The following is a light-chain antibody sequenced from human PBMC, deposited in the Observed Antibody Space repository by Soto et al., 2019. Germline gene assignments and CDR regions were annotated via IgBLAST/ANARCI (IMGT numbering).Light chain of an antibody. J-gene: IGLJ1*01. CDR1: SSDVGGYDY. V-gene: IGLV2-14*01. CDR2: EVT. Sequence: HSALTQPASVTGSPGQSIAISCTGTSSDVGGYDYVSWYQQQPDKAPKLMIYEVTKRPSGVSNRFSGSKSGNTASLTISVLQFEDEAEYDCSSHTCGSTRVFGSGTKVTVL. CDR3: SSHTCGSTRV.